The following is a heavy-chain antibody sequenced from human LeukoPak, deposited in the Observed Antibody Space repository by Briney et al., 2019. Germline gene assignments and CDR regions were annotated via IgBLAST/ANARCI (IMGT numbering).Heavy chain of an antibody. Sequence: PSETLSLTCTVSGGSISSYYWSWIRQPPGKGLEWIGYIYYSGSTNYNPSLKSRVTISVDTSKNQFSLKLSSVTAADTAVHYCARRGIAAAGYYYYYGMDVWGQGTTVTVSS. V-gene: IGHV4-59*08. CDR1: GGSISSYY. CDR2: IYYSGST. D-gene: IGHD6-13*01. CDR3: ARRGIAAAGYYYYYGMDV. J-gene: IGHJ6*02.